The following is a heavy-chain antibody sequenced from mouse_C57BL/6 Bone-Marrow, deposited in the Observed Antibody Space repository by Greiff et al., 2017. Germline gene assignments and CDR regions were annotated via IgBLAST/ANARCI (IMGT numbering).Heavy chain of an antibody. CDR1: GYAFTNYL. Sequence: VQLQQSGAELVRPGTSVKVSCKASGYAFTNYLIEWVKQRPGQGLEWIGVINPGSGGTNYTEKFKGKATLTADKSSSTAYMQLSSLTSEDSAVYFCAIRSWFAYWGQGTLVTVSA. CDR2: INPGSGGT. V-gene: IGHV1-54*01. D-gene: IGHD1-1*01. CDR3: AIRSWFAY. J-gene: IGHJ3*01.